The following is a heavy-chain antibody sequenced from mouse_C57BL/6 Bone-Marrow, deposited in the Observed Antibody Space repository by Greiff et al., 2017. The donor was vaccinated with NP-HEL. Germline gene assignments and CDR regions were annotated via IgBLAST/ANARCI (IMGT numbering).Heavy chain of an antibody. D-gene: IGHD2-3*01. CDR1: GYAFSSYW. CDR2: IYPGDGDT. Sequence: QVQLQQSGAELVKPGASVKISCKASGYAFSSYWMNWVKQRPGKGLEWIGQIYPGDGDTNYNGKFKGKATLTADKSSSTAYMQLSSLTSEDSAVYFCARFGYSSGFDYGGQGTTLTVSS. V-gene: IGHV1-80*01. CDR3: ARFGYSSGFDY. J-gene: IGHJ2*01.